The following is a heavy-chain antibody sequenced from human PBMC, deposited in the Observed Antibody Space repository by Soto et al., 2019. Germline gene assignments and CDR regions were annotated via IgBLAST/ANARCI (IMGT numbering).Heavy chain of an antibody. Sequence: GASVKVSCKASGYTFTSYYMHWVRQAPGQGLEWMGIINPSGGSTSYAQKFQGRVTMTTDTSTSTAYMELRSLRSDDTAVYYCASEGQTFGVVIDFDYWGQGTLVTVSS. CDR3: ASEGQTFGVVIDFDY. J-gene: IGHJ4*02. D-gene: IGHD3-3*01. CDR2: INPSGGST. V-gene: IGHV1-46*01. CDR1: GYTFTSYY.